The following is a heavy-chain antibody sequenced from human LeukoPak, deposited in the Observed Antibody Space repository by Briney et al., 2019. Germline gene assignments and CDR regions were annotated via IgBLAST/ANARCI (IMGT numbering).Heavy chain of an antibody. CDR1: GGSISSGGYY. J-gene: IGHJ4*02. Sequence: SETLSLTCTVSGGSISSGGYYWSWIRQHPGKGLEWIGYIYYSGSTYYNPSLKSRVTISVDTSKNQFSLKLSSVTAADTAVYYCARSIVGAPIGRLDYWAREPWSPSPQ. D-gene: IGHD1-26*01. CDR2: IYYSGST. V-gene: IGHV4-31*03. CDR3: ARSIVGAPIGRLDY.